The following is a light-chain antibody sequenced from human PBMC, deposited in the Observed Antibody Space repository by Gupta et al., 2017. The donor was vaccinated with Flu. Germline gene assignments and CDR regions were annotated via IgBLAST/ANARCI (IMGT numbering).Light chain of an antibody. Sequence: SSDVGGSNYVSWYQQHPGKAPKLMIYDVSNRPSGVSSRFSGSKSGNTASLTISGLEAEDETDYYCSSYTSSNTLYVFGTGTKVTVL. J-gene: IGLJ1*01. CDR3: SSYTSSNTLYV. CDR2: DVS. V-gene: IGLV2-14*04. CDR1: SSDVGGSNY.